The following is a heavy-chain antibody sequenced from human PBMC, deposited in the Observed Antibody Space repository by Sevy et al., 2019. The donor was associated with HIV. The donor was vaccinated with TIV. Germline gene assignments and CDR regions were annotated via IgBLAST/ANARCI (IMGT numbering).Heavy chain of an antibody. CDR1: GYTFTSYG. V-gene: IGHV1-18*01. Sequence: ASVKVSCKASGYTFTSYGISWVRQAPGQGLEWMGWISAYNGNTNYAQKLQGRVTMNTDTSTRTAYMELRSLRSDETAVYYCARVREDIVVVPAAIRNYYYGMDVWGQGTTVTVSS. D-gene: IGHD2-2*02. J-gene: IGHJ6*02. CDR3: ARVREDIVVVPAAIRNYYYGMDV. CDR2: ISAYNGNT.